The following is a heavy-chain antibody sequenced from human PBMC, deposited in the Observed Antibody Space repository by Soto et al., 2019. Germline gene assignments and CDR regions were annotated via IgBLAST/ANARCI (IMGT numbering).Heavy chain of an antibody. D-gene: IGHD4-17*01. Sequence: GGSLRLSCAASGFTFSSYAMHWVRQAPGKGLEWVAVISYDGSNKYYADSVKGRFTISRDNSLNLSSVTAADTAVYYCARTPGGAPADYYFDYWGLGTLVTVSS. V-gene: IGHV3-30-3*01. CDR3: ARTPGGAPADYYFDY. J-gene: IGHJ4*02. CDR1: GFTFSSYA. CDR2: ISYDGSNK.